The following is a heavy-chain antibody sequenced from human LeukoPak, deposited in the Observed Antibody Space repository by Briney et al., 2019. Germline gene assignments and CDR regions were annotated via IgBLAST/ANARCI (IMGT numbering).Heavy chain of an antibody. CDR3: ATLSITMVRGAPDC. V-gene: IGHV1-24*01. CDR1: GYTLTELS. CDR2: FDPEDGET. Sequence: ASVKVSCKVSGYTLTELSMHWVRQAPGKGLEWMGGFDPEDGETIYAQKFQGRVTMTEDTSTDTAYMELSSLRSEDTAVYYCATLSITMVRGAPDCWGQGTLVTVSS. J-gene: IGHJ4*02. D-gene: IGHD3-10*01.